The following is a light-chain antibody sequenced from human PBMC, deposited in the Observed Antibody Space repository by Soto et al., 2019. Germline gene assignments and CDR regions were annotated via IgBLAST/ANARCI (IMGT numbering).Light chain of an antibody. V-gene: IGLV1-44*01. CDR1: NSNIASNT. Sequence: QSALTQPPSASETPGQTVSISCSGSNSNIASNTVNWYQHLPGTAPKLLIYYNNQRPSGVPDRFSGSKSGTSASLAISGLQSEDESDYYCAAWGDTLKRYVFGTGTKVTVL. CDR3: AAWGDTLKRYV. CDR2: YNN. J-gene: IGLJ1*01.